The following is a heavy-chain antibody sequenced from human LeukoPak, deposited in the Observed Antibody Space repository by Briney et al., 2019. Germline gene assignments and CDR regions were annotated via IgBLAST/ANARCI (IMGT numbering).Heavy chain of an antibody. CDR2: IIPIFGTA. Sequence: ALVKVSCKASGGTFNSYAISWVRQAPGQGLEWMGGIIPIFGTANHAQRFQGRVTITTDESMSTAYMELSGLRSEDTAVYYCVRSGPAASNHYYYMDVWGKGTTVTVSS. J-gene: IGHJ6*03. CDR1: GGTFNSYA. CDR3: VRSGPAASNHYYYMDV. D-gene: IGHD6-13*01. V-gene: IGHV1-69*05.